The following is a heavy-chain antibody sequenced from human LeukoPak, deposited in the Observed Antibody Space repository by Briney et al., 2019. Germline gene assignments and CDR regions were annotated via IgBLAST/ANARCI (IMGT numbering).Heavy chain of an antibody. Sequence: ASVKVSCKVSGYILTELSMHWVRQAPGKGLEWTGGFDPEDGETIYAQKFQGRVTMTEDTSTDTAYMELSSLRSEDTAVYYCATSDSSFDVLYFDYWGQGTLVTVSS. D-gene: IGHD3-22*01. V-gene: IGHV1-24*01. CDR1: GYILTELS. CDR2: FDPEDGET. CDR3: ATSDSSFDVLYFDY. J-gene: IGHJ4*02.